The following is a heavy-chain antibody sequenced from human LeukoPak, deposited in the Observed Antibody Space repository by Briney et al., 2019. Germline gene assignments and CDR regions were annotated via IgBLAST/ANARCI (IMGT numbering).Heavy chain of an antibody. CDR3: AREDYYFDS. V-gene: IGHV4-34*01. CDR1: Y. J-gene: IGHJ4*02. CDR2: INHSRGT. Sequence: YWIGWVRQMPGKGLEWIGEINHSRGTKYNPSLESRVTILLDASKNEFSLNLNSVTAADTAVYYCAREDYYFDSWGQGTLVTVSS.